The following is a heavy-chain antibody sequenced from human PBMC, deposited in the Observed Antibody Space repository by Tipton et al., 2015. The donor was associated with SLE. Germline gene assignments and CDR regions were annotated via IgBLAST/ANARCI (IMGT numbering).Heavy chain of an antibody. CDR2: IYSRGST. D-gene: IGHD2-15*01. J-gene: IGHJ4*02. CDR1: GGSISSHY. V-gene: IGHV4-4*09. CDR3: ARLGVVKGAY. Sequence: TLSLTCTVSGGSISSHYWSWIRQPPGKGLEWIGYIYSRGSTNYNPSLKSRVTISVDTSKNQFSLKLSSVTAADTAVYYCARLGVVKGAYWGQGTLVTVSS.